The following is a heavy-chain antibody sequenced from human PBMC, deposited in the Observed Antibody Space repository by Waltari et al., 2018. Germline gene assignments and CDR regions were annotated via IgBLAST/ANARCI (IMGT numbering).Heavy chain of an antibody. CDR3: AGILTGYFPFDY. V-gene: IGHV4-34*01. J-gene: IGHJ4*02. D-gene: IGHD3-9*01. Sequence: QVQLQQWGAGLLKPSEPLSLTCAVYGGSFSGYYWSWIRQPPGKGLEWIGEINHSGSTNYNPSLKSRVTISVDTSKNQFSLKLSSVTAADTAVYYCAGILTGYFPFDYWGQGTLVTVSS. CDR2: INHSGST. CDR1: GGSFSGYY.